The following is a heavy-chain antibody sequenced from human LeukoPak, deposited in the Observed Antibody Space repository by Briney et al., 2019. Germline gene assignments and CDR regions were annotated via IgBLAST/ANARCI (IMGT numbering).Heavy chain of an antibody. Sequence: GGSLRLSCAASGFTVSSNYMSWVRQAPGKGLEWVSVIYSGGSTYCADSVKGRFTISRHNSKNTLYLQMNSLRAEDTAVYYCARAKSPYGSGSYYYWGQGTLVTVSS. D-gene: IGHD3-10*01. CDR2: IYSGGST. CDR1: GFTVSSNY. CDR3: ARAKSPYGSGSYYY. J-gene: IGHJ4*02. V-gene: IGHV3-53*04.